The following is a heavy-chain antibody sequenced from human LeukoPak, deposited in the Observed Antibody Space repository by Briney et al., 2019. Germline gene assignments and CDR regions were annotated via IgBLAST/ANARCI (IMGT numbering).Heavy chain of an antibody. Sequence: GGSLRLSCAASGFIFSTYGMHWVRQAPGKGLVWVSRSKNDGRSTSYADSVKGRFTISRDSAKNTLFLQMDSLRAEDTAVYYCARAGYSSGWYYFDYWGQGTLVTVSS. CDR3: ARAGYSSGWYYFDY. J-gene: IGHJ4*02. CDR1: GFIFSTYG. D-gene: IGHD6-19*01. V-gene: IGHV3-74*01. CDR2: SKNDGRST.